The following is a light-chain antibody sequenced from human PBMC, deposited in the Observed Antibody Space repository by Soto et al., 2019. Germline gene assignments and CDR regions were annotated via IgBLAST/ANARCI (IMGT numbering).Light chain of an antibody. J-gene: IGKJ4*01. CDR3: QQYNNWPPAT. CDR2: AAS. CDR1: QSVSSS. Sequence: EIVMTQSPATLSVSPGERATLSCRASQSVSSSLAWYQQKPGQAPRLLIYAASTRATGVPARFSGSGSGTEFTLTISSLQSEDFAIYYCQQYNNWPPATFGGGTKVEIK. V-gene: IGKV3-15*01.